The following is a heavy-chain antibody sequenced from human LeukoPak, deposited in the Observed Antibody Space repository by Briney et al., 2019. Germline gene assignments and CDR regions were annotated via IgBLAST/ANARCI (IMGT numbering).Heavy chain of an antibody. CDR1: GGSISSYY. V-gene: IGHV4-4*07. CDR2: IYTSGST. Sequence: SETLSLTCTVSGGSISSYYWSWIRQPAGKGLEWIGRIYTSGSTNYNPSLKSRVTISVDTSKNQFSLKLSSVTAADTAVYYCARAREWSAGWYYYYYMDVWGKGTTVTVSS. D-gene: IGHD2-8*01. CDR3: ARAREWSAGWYYYYYMDV. J-gene: IGHJ6*03.